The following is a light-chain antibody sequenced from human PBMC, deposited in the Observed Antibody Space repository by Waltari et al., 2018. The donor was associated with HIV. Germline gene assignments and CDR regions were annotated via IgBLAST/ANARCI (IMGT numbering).Light chain of an antibody. J-gene: IGKJ2*01. CDR1: QSISSY. V-gene: IGKV1-39*01. Sequence: DIQMTQSPSSLSASVGARVTITCRASQSISSYLNWYQQKPGKAPKLLIYAAYSLQSGVPSRFSGSGSGTDFTLTISSLQPEDFATYYCQQSYSTPYTFGQGTKLEIK. CDR3: QQSYSTPYT. CDR2: AAY.